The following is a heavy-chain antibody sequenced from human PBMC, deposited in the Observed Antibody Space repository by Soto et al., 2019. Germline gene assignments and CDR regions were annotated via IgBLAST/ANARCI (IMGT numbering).Heavy chain of an antibody. CDR2: IYYSGST. D-gene: IGHD2-8*01. CDR1: GGSISSSSYY. J-gene: IGHJ4*02. V-gene: IGHV4-39*01. Sequence: PSETLSLTCTVSGGSISSSSYYWGWLRQPPGKGLEWIGSIYYSGSTYYNPSLKSRVTISVDTSKNQFSLKLSSVTAADTAVYYCARHGLGGYCTNGVCPFDYWGQGTLVTVSS. CDR3: ARHGLGGYCTNGVCPFDY.